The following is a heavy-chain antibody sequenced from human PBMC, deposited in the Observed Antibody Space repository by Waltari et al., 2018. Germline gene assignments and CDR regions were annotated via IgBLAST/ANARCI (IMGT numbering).Heavy chain of an antibody. D-gene: IGHD2-2*01. CDR3: SRENPTYAYGMDV. CDR1: GFTFGDFS. J-gene: IGHJ6*02. CDR2: IRSKAYYGTT. V-gene: IGHV3-49*04. Sequence: EVQMVESGGDLVQPGRSLRLSCTGSGFTFGDFSVSWVRQAPGKGLGWLGFIRSKAYYGTTEYAASVKGRFTISRDDFKSTAYLQMNSLKTEDTAVYFCSRENPTYAYGMDVWGQGTTVTVSS.